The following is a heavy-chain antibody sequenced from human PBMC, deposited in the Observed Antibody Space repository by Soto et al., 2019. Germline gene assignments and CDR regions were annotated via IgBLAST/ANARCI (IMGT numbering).Heavy chain of an antibody. CDR1: GDSVSSNSVA. V-gene: IGHV6-1*01. D-gene: IGHD6-19*01. CDR3: VRDTGSGSGWYGI. J-gene: IGHJ4*02. CDR2: TYYRSKWYN. Sequence: SHTLSLTCAISGDSVSSNSVAWNLIRQSPSRGLEWLGRTYYRSKWYNAYSVSVKSRITINPDTSKNQFSLQLKSVTPEDTAVYYCVRDTGSGSGWYGIWGQGTQVTVSS.